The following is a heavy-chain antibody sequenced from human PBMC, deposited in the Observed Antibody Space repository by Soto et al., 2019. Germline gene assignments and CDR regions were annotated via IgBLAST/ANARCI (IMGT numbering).Heavy chain of an antibody. Sequence: ASVKVSCKASGYTFTSYTISWVRQAPGQGLEWMGWINAGNGNTKYSQKFQGRVTITRDTSASTAYMELSSLRSEDTAVYYCAVGSGSYSYYYGMDVWGQGTTVTVSS. CDR1: GYTFTSYT. CDR2: INAGNGNT. J-gene: IGHJ6*02. D-gene: IGHD3-10*01. CDR3: AVGSGSYSYYYGMDV. V-gene: IGHV1-3*01.